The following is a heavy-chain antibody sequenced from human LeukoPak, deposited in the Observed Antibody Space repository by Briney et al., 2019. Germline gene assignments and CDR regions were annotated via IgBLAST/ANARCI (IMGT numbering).Heavy chain of an antibody. D-gene: IGHD6-13*01. J-gene: IGHJ4*02. CDR2: ISYDGSNK. CDR1: GFTFSSYG. CDR3: AKELKAAGIFDY. V-gene: IGHV3-30*18. Sequence: PGGSLRLSCAASGFTFSSYGMHWVRQAPGKGLEWVAVISYDGSNKYYADSVEGRFTISRDNSKNTLYLQMNSLRAEDTAVYYCAKELKAAGIFDYWGQGTLVTVSS.